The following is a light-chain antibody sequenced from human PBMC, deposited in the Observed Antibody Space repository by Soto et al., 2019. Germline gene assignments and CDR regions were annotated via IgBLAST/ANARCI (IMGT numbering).Light chain of an antibody. V-gene: IGKV3-20*01. CDR3: QPYGRSGT. CDR2: GAS. Sequence: EIVWTQSPGTLSLSAGEIATLSCRASQSVSNNYLAWYQQKPGQAPRLLIYGASNRATGIPDRFSGSGSGTELTLTIRRLEPEDFVVYYCQPYGRSGTFAQGTKVDIK. CDR1: QSVSNNY. J-gene: IGKJ1*01.